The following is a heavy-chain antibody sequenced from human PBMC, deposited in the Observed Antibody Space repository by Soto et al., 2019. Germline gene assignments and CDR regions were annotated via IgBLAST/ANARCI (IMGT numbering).Heavy chain of an antibody. CDR2: ISPNNGHT. D-gene: IGHD3-3*01. CDR1: GYTFINYG. V-gene: IGHV1-18*01. Sequence: QVHLVQSGSEVKKPGTSVKVSCKASGYTFINYGISWVRQAPGQGLEWLGWISPNNGHTKYAQKFQDRLTMTTDTSTTTAYMELRSLRSDDTAVSFCARDQLHFLDYYFENWGQGTLVTVSS. J-gene: IGHJ4*02. CDR3: ARDQLHFLDYYFEN.